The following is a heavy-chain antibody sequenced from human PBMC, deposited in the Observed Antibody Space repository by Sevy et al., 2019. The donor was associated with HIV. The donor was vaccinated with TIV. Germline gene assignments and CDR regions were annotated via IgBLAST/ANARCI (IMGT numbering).Heavy chain of an antibody. V-gene: IGHV3-15*01. CDR3: ITDPAYRGYDEEVINYYYYGMDV. CDR1: GFTFSSAW. D-gene: IGHD5-12*01. J-gene: IGHJ6*02. Sequence: GGSLRLSCAASGFTFSSAWMSWVRQAPGKGLEWVGRIKSEIDGGAIDYAAPVKGRFSISREDSKNTVYLKMNSLKTEDTAVYYCITDPAYRGYDEEVINYYYYGMDVWGQGTTVTVSS. CDR2: IKSEIDGGAI.